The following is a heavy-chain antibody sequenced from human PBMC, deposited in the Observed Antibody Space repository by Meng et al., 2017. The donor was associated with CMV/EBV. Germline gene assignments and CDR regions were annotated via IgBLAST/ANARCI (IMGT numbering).Heavy chain of an antibody. CDR2: IYYSGST. V-gene: IGHV4-39*07. CDR1: GGSISSSSYY. J-gene: IGHJ6*02. Sequence: SETLSLTCTVSGGSISSSSYYWGWIRQPPGKGLEWIGSIYYSGSTYYNPSLKSRVTISVDTSKNQFSLKLSSVTAADTAVYYCARESVVVPAAMIIKQPDYYYYGMDVWGQGTTVTVSS. CDR3: ARESVVVPAAMIIKQPDYYYYGMDV. D-gene: IGHD2-2*01.